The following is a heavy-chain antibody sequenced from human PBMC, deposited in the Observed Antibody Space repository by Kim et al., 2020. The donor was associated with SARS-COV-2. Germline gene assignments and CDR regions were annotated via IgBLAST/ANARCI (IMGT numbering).Heavy chain of an antibody. D-gene: IGHD5-18*01. CDR1: GLTFDDHA. J-gene: IGHJ6*02. CDR3: ARDTRFRLRGYNFGRLDYSYGMDV. CDR2: INWNGKRV. V-gene: IGHV3-9*01. Sequence: GGSLRLSCVVSGLTFDDHAMHWVRQAPGKGLEWVSGINWNGKRVAYADSVKGRFTISRDNGKKSLYLQMNSLRAEDTALYYCARDTRFRLRGYNFGRLDYSYGMDVWGQGTTVTVSS.